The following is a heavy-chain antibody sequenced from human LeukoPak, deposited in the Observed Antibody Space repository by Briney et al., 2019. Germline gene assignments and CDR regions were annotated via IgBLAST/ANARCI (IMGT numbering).Heavy chain of an antibody. CDR3: SKNPVFPYCGQHEAFDI. V-gene: IGHV4-59*01. J-gene: IGHJ3*02. CDR2: IYYSGSS. CDR1: GLTFSNAW. Sequence: PGGSLRLSCAASGLTFSNAWMSWARQPPGKGLEWIGYIYYSGSSNYNPSLKSRVPIAVDTSKNQFSLKLSSVTAADTAVYYCSKNPVFPYCGQHEAFDIWGQGTMVTVSS. D-gene: IGHD2-21*01.